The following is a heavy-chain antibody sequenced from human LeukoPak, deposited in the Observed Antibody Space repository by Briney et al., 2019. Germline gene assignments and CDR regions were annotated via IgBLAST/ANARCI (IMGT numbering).Heavy chain of an antibody. CDR1: GGTFSSYA. CDR3: ARELDWFDP. CDR2: IIPIFGTA. V-gene: IGHV1-69*06. Sequence: GSSVKVSCKAPGGTFSSYAIGWVRQSPGQGLEWMGRIIPIFGTANYAQKFQGRVTITADKSTSTAYMELSSLRSEDTAVYYCARELDWFDPWGQGTLVTVSS. J-gene: IGHJ5*02.